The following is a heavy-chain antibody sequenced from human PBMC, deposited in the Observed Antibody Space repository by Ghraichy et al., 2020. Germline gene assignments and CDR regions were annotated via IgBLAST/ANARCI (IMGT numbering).Heavy chain of an antibody. V-gene: IGHV1-69*13. J-gene: IGHJ4*02. CDR3: ARGQQLVSSYFDY. CDR2: IIPIIATA. Sequence: SVKVSCKASGGTFSSYTITWVRLAPGQGLEWMGGIIPIIATAIYAQKFQGRVPITADESTGTAYMELSSLRSEDTAVYYCARGQQLVSSYFDYWGQGTLVTVSS. CDR1: GGTFSSYT. D-gene: IGHD6-6*01.